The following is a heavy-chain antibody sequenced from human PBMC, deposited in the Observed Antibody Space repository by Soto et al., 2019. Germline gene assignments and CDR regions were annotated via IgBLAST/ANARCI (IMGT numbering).Heavy chain of an antibody. J-gene: IGHJ2*01. Sequence: ASVKVSFKASGYTFTSYAMHWVRQAPGQRLEWMGWINAGNGNTKYSQKFQGRVTITRDTSASTAYMELSSLRSEDTAVYYCARDPSYDTSDWYFDLWGRGTLVTVSS. D-gene: IGHD3-22*01. CDR2: INAGNGNT. CDR1: GYTFTSYA. CDR3: ARDPSYDTSDWYFDL. V-gene: IGHV1-3*01.